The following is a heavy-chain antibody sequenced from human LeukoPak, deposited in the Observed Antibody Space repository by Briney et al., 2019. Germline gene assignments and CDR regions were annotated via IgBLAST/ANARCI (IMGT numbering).Heavy chain of an antibody. D-gene: IGHD5-18*01. J-gene: IGHJ4*02. Sequence: PGGSLRLSCAASGFTFSGSALHWVRQASGKGLEWVSSISSSSSYIYYADSVKGRFTISRDNAKNSLYLQMNSLRAEDTAVYYCARAITNYGYIFDYWGQGTLVTVSS. CDR3: ARAITNYGYIFDY. V-gene: IGHV3-21*01. CDR2: ISSSSSYI. CDR1: GFTFSGSA.